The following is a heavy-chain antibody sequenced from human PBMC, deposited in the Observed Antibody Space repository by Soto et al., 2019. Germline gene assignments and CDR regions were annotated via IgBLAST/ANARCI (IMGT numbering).Heavy chain of an antibody. D-gene: IGHD4-17*01. CDR1: GYTFTSYY. V-gene: IGHV1-46*03. J-gene: IGHJ4*02. Sequence: ASVKVSCKASGYTFTSYYMHWVRQAPGQGLEWMGIINPSGGSTSYAQKFQGRVTMTRDTSTSTVYMELSSLRSEDTAVYYCARDHDTVTTVTDPYYFDDWGQGILVTVSS. CDR3: ARDHDTVTTVTDPYYFDD. CDR2: INPSGGST.